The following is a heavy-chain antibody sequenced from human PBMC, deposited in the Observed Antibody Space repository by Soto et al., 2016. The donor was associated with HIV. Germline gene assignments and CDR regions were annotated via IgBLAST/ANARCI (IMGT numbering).Heavy chain of an antibody. CDR2: IYSGGST. V-gene: IGHV3-66*01. Sequence: EVQLVESGGGLVQPGGSLRLSCAASGFTVSSNYMSWVRQAPGKGLEWVSVIYSGGSTYYADSVKGRFTISRDNSKNTLYLQMNSLRAEDTAVYYCARELYSGSYYYYYGMDVWAKDRRSTVSS. CDR1: GFTVSSNY. CDR3: ARELYSGSYYYYYGMDV. J-gene: IGHJ6*01. D-gene: IGHD1-26*01.